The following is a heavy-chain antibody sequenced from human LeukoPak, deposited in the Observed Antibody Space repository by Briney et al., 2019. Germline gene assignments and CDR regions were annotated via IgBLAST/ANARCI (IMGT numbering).Heavy chain of an antibody. Sequence: PSETLSLTCTVSGGSISSYYWSWIRQPPGKGLEWIGYIYYSGSTNYNPSLKSRVTISVDTSKNQFSLSLRSVTAAETAVYHCTRHPGGNAAHRFDYWGQGILVTVSS. CDR2: IYYSGST. CDR3: TRHPGGNAAHRFDY. CDR1: GGSISSYY. D-gene: IGHD4-23*01. V-gene: IGHV4-59*08. J-gene: IGHJ4*02.